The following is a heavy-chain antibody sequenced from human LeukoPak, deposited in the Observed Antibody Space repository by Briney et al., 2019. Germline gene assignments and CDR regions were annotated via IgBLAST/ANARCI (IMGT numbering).Heavy chain of an antibody. J-gene: IGHJ4*02. V-gene: IGHV4-39*07. D-gene: IGHD3-3*01. CDR3: ASTTIFGVVHYFDY. Sequence: PSETLSLTCTVSGGSIRSRSYYWGWIRQTPGKGLEWIGRIYTSGSTNYNPSLKSRVTISVDTSKNQFSLKLSSVTAADTAVYYCASTTIFGVVHYFDYWGQGTLVTVSS. CDR2: IYTSGST. CDR1: GGSIRSRSYY.